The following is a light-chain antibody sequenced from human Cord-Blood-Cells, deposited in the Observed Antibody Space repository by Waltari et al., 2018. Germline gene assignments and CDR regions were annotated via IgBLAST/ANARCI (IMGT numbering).Light chain of an antibody. CDR2: GAS. Sequence: EIVLTQSPCTLSLSPGERATLSCRASQIVSSSYLAWYQQKPGQAPRLLIYGASSRATGIPDRFSGSGSGTDFTLTISRLEPEDFAVYYCQQYGSSPGTFGQGTKVEIK. V-gene: IGKV3-20*01. J-gene: IGKJ1*01. CDR3: QQYGSSPGT. CDR1: QIVSSSY.